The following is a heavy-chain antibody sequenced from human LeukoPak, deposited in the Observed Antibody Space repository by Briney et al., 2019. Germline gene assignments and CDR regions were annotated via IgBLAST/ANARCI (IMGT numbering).Heavy chain of an antibody. CDR1: GYTFTSYG. V-gene: IGHV1-18*01. D-gene: IGHD2-21*02. CDR3: ARDSVVTATDDAFDI. Sequence: ASMKLSCKASGYTFTSYGISWVRQAPGQGLEWMGWISAYNGNTNYAQKPQGRVTMTKEPSTSTAYMELRSLRSDDTAVYYCARDSVVTATDDAFDIWGQGTMVTVSS. J-gene: IGHJ3*02. CDR2: ISAYNGNT.